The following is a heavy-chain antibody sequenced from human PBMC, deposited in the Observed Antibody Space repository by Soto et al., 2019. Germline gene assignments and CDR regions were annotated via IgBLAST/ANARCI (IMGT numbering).Heavy chain of an antibody. D-gene: IGHD3-22*01. J-gene: IGHJ1*01. V-gene: IGHV1-18*01. Sequence: ASVKVSCKASGYTFTSYGISWVRQAPGQGLEWMGWISAYNGNTNYAQKLQGRVTMTADKSTSTAYMELSSLRSEDTAVYYCGRATHEYYYDSSVPVYFQHWGQGTLVTVSS. CDR2: ISAYNGNT. CDR1: GYTFTSYG. CDR3: GRATHEYYYDSSVPVYFQH.